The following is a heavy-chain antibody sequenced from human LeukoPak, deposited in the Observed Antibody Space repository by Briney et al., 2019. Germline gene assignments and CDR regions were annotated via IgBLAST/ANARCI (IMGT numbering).Heavy chain of an antibody. J-gene: IGHJ4*02. Sequence: PGGSLRLSCGVSGVTFSSHGMNWVRQAPGKGLEWVSAITGSGDRTYCTDSARGRFTVSRDNSKNTLYLQMNGLRAEDTAVYYCAKRGEDPVDLDYWGQGTLVTVSS. CDR3: AKRGEDPVDLDY. D-gene: IGHD3-16*01. V-gene: IGHV3-23*01. CDR2: ITGSGDRT. CDR1: GVTFSSHG.